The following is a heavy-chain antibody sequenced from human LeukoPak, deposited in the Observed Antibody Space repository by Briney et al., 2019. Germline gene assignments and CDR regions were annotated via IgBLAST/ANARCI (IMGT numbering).Heavy chain of an antibody. D-gene: IGHD3-3*01. CDR2: IRYDGSNK. J-gene: IGHJ3*02. CDR1: GFTFSSYG. CDR3: AKIGGFWSGSGAFDI. Sequence: PGGSLRLSCAASGFTFSSYGMHWVRQAPGKGLEWVAFIRYDGSNKYYADSVKGRFTISSDNSKNTLYLQMTSLRAEDTAVYYCAKIGGFWSGSGAFDIWGQGTMVTVSS. V-gene: IGHV3-30*02.